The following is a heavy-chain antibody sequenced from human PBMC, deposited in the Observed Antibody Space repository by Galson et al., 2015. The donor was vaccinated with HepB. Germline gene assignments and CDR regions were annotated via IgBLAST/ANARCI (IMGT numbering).Heavy chain of an antibody. CDR3: TTFPHVVVVAATHYYYGMDV. CDR2: IKSKTDGGTT. CDR1: GFTFSNAW. J-gene: IGHJ6*02. D-gene: IGHD2-15*01. Sequence: SLRLSCAASGFTFSNAWMSWVRQAPGQGLEWVGRIKSKTDGGTTDDAAPVKGRFTISRDDSKNTLYLQMNSLKTEDTAVYYCTTFPHVVVVAATHYYYGMDVWGQGTTVTVPS. V-gene: IGHV3-15*01.